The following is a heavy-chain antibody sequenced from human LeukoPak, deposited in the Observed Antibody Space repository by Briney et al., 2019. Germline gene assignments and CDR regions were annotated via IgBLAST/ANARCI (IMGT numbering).Heavy chain of an antibody. J-gene: IGHJ4*02. V-gene: IGHV3-23*01. CDR1: GFVFSSYA. D-gene: IGHD2-15*01. CDR2: ISGSGGST. Sequence: PGGTLRLHCAACGFVFSSYAMSWVRQAAGQALEWVSAISGSGGSTYYADSVKGRFTISRDNSKNTLYLQMNSLRAEDTAVYYCAKRYCSGGSCYYYWGQGTLVTVSS. CDR3: AKRYCSGGSCYYY.